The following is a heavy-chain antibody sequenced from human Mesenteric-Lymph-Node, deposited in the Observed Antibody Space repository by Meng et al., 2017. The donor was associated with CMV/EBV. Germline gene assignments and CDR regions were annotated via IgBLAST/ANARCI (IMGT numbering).Heavy chain of an antibody. CDR2: ISSSLTT. J-gene: IGHJ6*02. CDR1: GFTFSSYE. Sequence: GESLHISCAASGFTFSSYEMNWVRQAPGKGLDYISYISSSLTTYYADSVKGRFTISRDNAKNSLYLQMNSLRAEDTAVYYCVRGSPLDMDVSGQGTTVTVSS. CDR3: VRGSPLDMDV. V-gene: IGHV3-48*03.